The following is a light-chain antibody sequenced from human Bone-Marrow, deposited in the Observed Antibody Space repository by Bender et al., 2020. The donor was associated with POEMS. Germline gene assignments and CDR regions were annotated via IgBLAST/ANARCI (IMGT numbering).Light chain of an antibody. CDR1: SGHSSYA. V-gene: IGLV4-69*01. CDR3: SAWDDSLSGWV. Sequence: QLVLTQSPSASASLGASVKLTCTLSSGHSSYAIAWHQQQPEKGPRYLMKLNNDGSHNTGGGIPDRFSGSSSGAERYLTISSLQSEDEALYYCSAWDDSLSGWVFGGGTKLTVL. J-gene: IGLJ3*02. CDR2: LNNDGSH.